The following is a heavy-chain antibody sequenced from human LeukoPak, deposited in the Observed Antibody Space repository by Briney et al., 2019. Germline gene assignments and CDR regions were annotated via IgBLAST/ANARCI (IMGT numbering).Heavy chain of an antibody. V-gene: IGHV1-2*02. CDR2: IDPKSGGT. Sequence: ASVKVSCKTSGYTFTDYYLHWVRQAPGQGLERMGWIDPKSGGTNYAQKFQGRVTATRDTSISTAYMDVSRLRSDDTAVYYCARSVGTSSWYTLGTYWGQGTLVTVSS. D-gene: IGHD6-13*01. CDR3: ARSVGTSSWYTLGTY. CDR1: GYTFTDYY. J-gene: IGHJ4*02.